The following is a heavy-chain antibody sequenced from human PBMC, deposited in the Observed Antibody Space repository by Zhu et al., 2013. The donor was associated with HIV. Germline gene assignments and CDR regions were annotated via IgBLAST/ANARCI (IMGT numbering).Heavy chain of an antibody. CDR2: STLTVVA. D-gene: IGHD6-13*01. CDR3: ARDILAAVTHGDYYYYMDV. CDR1: IHLHRLL. J-gene: IGHJ6*03. V-gene: IGHV1-2*02. Sequence: VQLVQSGAEVNEAWGRQXKVSCKAFWIHLHRLLYGTGCDRPLDKGLSGWDGSTLTVVAQTLHRSVQGRVTMTRDTSITTAYMELSRLRSDDTAVYYCARDILAAVTHGDYYYYMDVWGKGTTVTVSS.